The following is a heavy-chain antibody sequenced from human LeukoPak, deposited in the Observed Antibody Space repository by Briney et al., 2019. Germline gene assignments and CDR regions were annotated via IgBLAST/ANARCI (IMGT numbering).Heavy chain of an antibody. V-gene: IGHV1-69*04. CDR3: AREEDCGGVCYPQITQKYYYYGMDV. CDR2: IIPILGIA. CDR1: GGTFSSYA. D-gene: IGHD2-21*02. J-gene: IGHJ6*02. Sequence: GASVTVSCKASGGTFSSYAISWVRQAPGQGLEWMGRIIPILGIANYAQKFQGRVTITADKSTSTAYMELSSLRSEDTAVYYCAREEDCGGVCYPQITQKYYYYGMDVWGQGTTVTVSS.